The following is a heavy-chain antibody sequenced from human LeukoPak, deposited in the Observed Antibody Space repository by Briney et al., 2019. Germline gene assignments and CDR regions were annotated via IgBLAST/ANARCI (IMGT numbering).Heavy chain of an antibody. J-gene: IGHJ5*02. Sequence: ASVKVSCKASGYTFTNYYIHWVRQAPGQGLECMGIINPSGGSTSYAQKFQGRVTMTRDMSTSTVYMELSSLRSEDTAVYYFARGGVGATTYVRFDPWGQGTLVTVSS. V-gene: IGHV1-46*01. CDR3: ARGGVGATTYVRFDP. D-gene: IGHD1-26*01. CDR2: INPSGGST. CDR1: GYTFTNYY.